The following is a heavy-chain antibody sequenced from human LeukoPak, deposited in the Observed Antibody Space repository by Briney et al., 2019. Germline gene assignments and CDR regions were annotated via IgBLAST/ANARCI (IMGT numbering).Heavy chain of an antibody. J-gene: IGHJ3*02. Sequence: PSETLSLTCTVSGGSISSYYWSWIRQPPGKGLEWIGYIYYSGSTNYNPSLKSRVTISVDTSKNQFSLKLSSVTAADTAVYYCARAGYDFWSGYPTPLGIWGQGTMDTVSS. CDR3: ARAGYDFWSGYPTPLGI. D-gene: IGHD3-3*01. CDR2: IYYSGST. V-gene: IGHV4-59*01. CDR1: GGSISSYY.